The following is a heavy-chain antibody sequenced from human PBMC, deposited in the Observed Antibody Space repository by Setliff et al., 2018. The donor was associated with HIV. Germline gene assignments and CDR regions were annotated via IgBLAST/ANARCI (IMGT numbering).Heavy chain of an antibody. Sequence: PGGSLRLSCAASGFTFSSYAMHWVRQAPGKGLEWVSGISWNSGSIGYADSVKGRFTISRDNAKNSLYLQMNNLRAEDMALYYCAKGYSASWSYYFHYWGQGTQVTVSS. J-gene: IGHJ4*02. D-gene: IGHD5-12*01. CDR1: GFTFSSYA. CDR2: ISWNSGSI. V-gene: IGHV3-9*03. CDR3: AKGYSASWSYYFHY.